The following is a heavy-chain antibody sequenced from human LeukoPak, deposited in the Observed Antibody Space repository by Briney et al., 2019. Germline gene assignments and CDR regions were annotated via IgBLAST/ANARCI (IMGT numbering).Heavy chain of an antibody. Sequence: SETLSLTCAVYGGSFSGYYWSWIRQPPGKGLEWIGEINHSGSTNYNPSLKSRVTISVDTSKNQFSLKLSSVTAADTAVYYCARLGYCSSTSCYGGYYDYYMDVWGKGTTVTVSS. CDR2: INHSGST. CDR3: ARLGYCSSTSCYGGYYDYYMDV. D-gene: IGHD2-2*01. J-gene: IGHJ6*03. V-gene: IGHV4-34*01. CDR1: GGSFSGYY.